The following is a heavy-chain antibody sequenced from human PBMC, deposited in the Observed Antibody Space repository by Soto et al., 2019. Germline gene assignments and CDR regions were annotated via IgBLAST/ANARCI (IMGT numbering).Heavy chain of an antibody. V-gene: IGHV3-74*01. CDR1: GFTFGNYW. Sequence: EVQLVQSGGGLVQPGGSLRLSCAASGFTFGNYWMHWVRQAPGKGLVWVSRISDYGRINYADSVKDRFIISRDDARSERSRQLNDLRVEDTATYYCARGGLEPFDPWGEGAVVTVSS. CDR3: ARGGLEPFDP. CDR2: ISDYGRI. D-gene: IGHD1-1*01. J-gene: IGHJ5*02.